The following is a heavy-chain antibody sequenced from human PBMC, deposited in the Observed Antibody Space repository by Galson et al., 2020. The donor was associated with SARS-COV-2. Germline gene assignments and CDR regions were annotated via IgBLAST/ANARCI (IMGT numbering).Heavy chain of an antibody. CDR2: ISYDGSNK. Sequence: QAGGSLRLSCAASGFTFSSYAMHWVRQAPGKGLEWVAVISYDGSNKYYADSVKGRFTISRDNSKNTLYLQMNSLRAEDTAVYYCAADSNYGDYYYYGMDVWGQGTTVTVSS. D-gene: IGHD4-4*01. V-gene: IGHV3-30-3*01. CDR1: GFTFSSYA. CDR3: AADSNYGDYYYYGMDV. J-gene: IGHJ6*02.